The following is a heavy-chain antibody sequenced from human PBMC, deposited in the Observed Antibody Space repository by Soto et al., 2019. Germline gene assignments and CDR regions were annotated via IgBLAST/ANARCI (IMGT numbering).Heavy chain of an antibody. CDR2: VDYTGST. J-gene: IGHJ5*02. CDR1: GGSITGTTNY. D-gene: IGHD3-10*01. V-gene: IGHV4-39*01. CDR3: ASRTPLYASESSRFDP. Sequence: SETLSLTCTVSGGSITGTTNYWGWIRQPPGKGLEWIGTVDYTGSTNYNPSLESRVTISVDTSKNQFSLNLRSVTAADTAAYYCASRTPLYASESSRFDPWGQGALVTVSS.